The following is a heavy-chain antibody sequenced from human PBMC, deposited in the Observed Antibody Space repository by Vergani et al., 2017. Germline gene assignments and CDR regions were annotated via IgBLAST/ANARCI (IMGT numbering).Heavy chain of an antibody. J-gene: IGHJ4*02. CDR1: GFTFDDYA. CDR3: ATYGEVLSIVGATTFFDY. V-gene: IGHV3-9*01. D-gene: IGHD1-26*01. CDR2: ISWNSGSI. Sequence: EVQLVESGGGLVQPGRSLRLSCAASGFTFDDYAMHWVRQAPGKGLEWVSGISWNSGSIGYADSVKGRFNISRDNAKNSLYLQMNSLRAEDTAVYYCATYGEVLSIVGATTFFDYWGQGTLVTVSS.